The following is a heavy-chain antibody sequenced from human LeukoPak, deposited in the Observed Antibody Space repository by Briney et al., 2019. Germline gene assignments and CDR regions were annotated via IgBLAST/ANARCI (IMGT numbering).Heavy chain of an antibody. Sequence: PSETLSLTCTVSGGSISSYYWSWIRQPPGKGLEWIGYIYYSGSTNYNPSLKSRVTISVDTSKNQFSLKLSSVTAADTAVYYCARDDNSDDYGGNSNAFDIWGQETMVTVSS. V-gene: IGHV4-59*12. D-gene: IGHD4-23*01. CDR3: ARDDNSDDYGGNSNAFDI. CDR2: IYYSGST. J-gene: IGHJ3*02. CDR1: GGSISSYY.